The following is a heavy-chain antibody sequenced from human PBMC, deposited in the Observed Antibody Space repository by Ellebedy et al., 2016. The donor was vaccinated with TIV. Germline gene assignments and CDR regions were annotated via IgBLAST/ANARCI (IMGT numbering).Heavy chain of an antibody. J-gene: IGHJ4*02. Sequence: SETLSLXXTVSGGSISSGGYYWSWIRQHPGKGLEWIGYIYYSGSTYYNPSLKSRVTISVDTSKNQFSLKLSSVTAADTAVYYCARGGRGYSYGRGHLIDYWGQGTLVTVSS. D-gene: IGHD5-18*01. CDR3: ARGGRGYSYGRGHLIDY. V-gene: IGHV4-31*03. CDR2: IYYSGST. CDR1: GGSISSGGYY.